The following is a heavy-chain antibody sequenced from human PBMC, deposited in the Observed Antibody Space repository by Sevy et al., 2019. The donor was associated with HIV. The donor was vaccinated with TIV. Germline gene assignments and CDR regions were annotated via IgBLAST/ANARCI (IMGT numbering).Heavy chain of an antibody. J-gene: IGHJ4*02. CDR3: ATTPGYFDY. Sequence: SETLSLTCTVSGGSISSGDYYWSWIRQPPGKGREWIGYIYYSGSTYYNPSLKSQVTISVDTSKNQFSLKLSSVTAADTAVYYCATTPGYFDYWGQGTLVTVSS. CDR1: GGSISSGDYY. CDR2: IYYSGST. V-gene: IGHV4-30-4*01.